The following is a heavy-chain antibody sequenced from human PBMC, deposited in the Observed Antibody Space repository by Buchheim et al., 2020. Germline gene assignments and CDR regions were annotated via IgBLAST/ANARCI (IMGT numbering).Heavy chain of an antibody. CDR2: IIPILGTT. J-gene: IGHJ4*02. CDR3: ATDLRGGYFDF. D-gene: IGHD4-23*01. CDR1: GDTLSTYA. Sequence: QVLLVQSGAEMKKPGSSVKVSCMASGDTLSTYAITWVRQAPGQGLQWMGGIIPILGTTTYSQKFRGRVTITADKSPSTANMELSRLTSEDTAIYYCATDLRGGYFDFWGQGTL. V-gene: IGHV1-69*06.